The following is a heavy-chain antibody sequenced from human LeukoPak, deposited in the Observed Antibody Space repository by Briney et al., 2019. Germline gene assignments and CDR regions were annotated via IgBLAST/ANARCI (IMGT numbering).Heavy chain of an antibody. CDR2: ISGSGGST. J-gene: IGHJ4*02. CDR3: AKESAWTPGY. D-gene: IGHD3/OR15-3a*01. Sequence: QTGGSLRLSCATSGFIFSNYWMTWVRQAPGKGLEWVSAISGSGGSTYYADSVKGRFTISRDNSKNTLYLQMNSLRAEDTAVYYCAKESAWTPGYWGQGTLVTVSS. V-gene: IGHV3-23*01. CDR1: GFIFSNYW.